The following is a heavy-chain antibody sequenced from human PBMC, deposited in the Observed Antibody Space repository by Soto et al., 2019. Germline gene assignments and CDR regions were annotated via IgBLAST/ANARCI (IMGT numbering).Heavy chain of an antibody. J-gene: IGHJ4*02. Sequence: QVQVVQSGAEVKEPGASVKVSCKASGYSSSNYYTPWVRQAPGQGLEWMGIVNPYGASSNYAQSFQGRVTLTRDTSTNTDYMDLSRLTSDDTAVYYCASVTTIWSNWGQGTLVTVSS. CDR2: VNPYGASS. V-gene: IGHV1-46*01. D-gene: IGHD2-21*02. CDR3: ASVTTIWSN. CDR1: GYSSSNYY.